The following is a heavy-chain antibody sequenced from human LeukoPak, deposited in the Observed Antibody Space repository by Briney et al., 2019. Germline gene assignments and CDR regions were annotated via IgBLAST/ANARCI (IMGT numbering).Heavy chain of an antibody. D-gene: IGHD6-19*01. V-gene: IGHV4-59*08. J-gene: IGHJ4*02. Sequence: SETLSLTCAVSRGSFNSHYWGWIRQPPGKGLQWIGDTYYTGKKNYNPSLKSRVTISLDTSKDHLSLSLTSVLAADTAMYYCVRRVRGWNYFDYWGQGILVTVSS. CDR3: VRRVRGWNYFDY. CDR1: RGSFNSHY. CDR2: TYYTGKK.